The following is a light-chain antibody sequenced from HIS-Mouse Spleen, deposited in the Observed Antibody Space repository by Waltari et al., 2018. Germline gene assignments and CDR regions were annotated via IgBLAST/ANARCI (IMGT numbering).Light chain of an antibody. Sequence: SYELTQPSSVSVSPGQTARITCSGDVLAKKYARWFQQKPGQAPVLLIYKASERPSGIPERFSGSSSGTTVTLTISGAQVEDEADYYCYSAADNNLGVFGGGTKLTVL. CDR3: YSAADNNLGV. V-gene: IGLV3-27*01. J-gene: IGLJ3*02. CDR2: KAS. CDR1: VLAKKY.